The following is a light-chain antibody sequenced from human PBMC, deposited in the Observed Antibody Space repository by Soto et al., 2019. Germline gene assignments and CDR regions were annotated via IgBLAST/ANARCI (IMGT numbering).Light chain of an antibody. CDR3: HERQSWSPT. Sequence: EIGLTQSPAALSLLPSDRVSLSCSASQYINTRLAWYQHRPDEAPRLHIYHTSIRAAGIPARCSPSGTGPDFPATISDVHPEHFAVYYCHERQSWSPTFCQGIKV. CDR2: HTS. CDR1: QYINTR. V-gene: IGKV3-11*01. J-gene: IGKJ1*01.